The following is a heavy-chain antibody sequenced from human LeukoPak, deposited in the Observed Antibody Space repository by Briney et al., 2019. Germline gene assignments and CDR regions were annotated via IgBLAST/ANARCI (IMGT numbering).Heavy chain of an antibody. V-gene: IGHV4-34*01. D-gene: IGHD6-13*01. CDR1: GGSFSGYY. CDR2: INHSGST. CDR3: ARRIWYSSSWFPRGAFDI. Sequence: SETLSLTCAVYGGSFSGYYWSWIRQPPGKGLEWIGEINHSGSTNYNPSLKSRVTISVDTSKSQFSLKLSSVTAADTAVYYCARRIWYSSSWFPRGAFDIWGQGTMVTVSS. J-gene: IGHJ3*02.